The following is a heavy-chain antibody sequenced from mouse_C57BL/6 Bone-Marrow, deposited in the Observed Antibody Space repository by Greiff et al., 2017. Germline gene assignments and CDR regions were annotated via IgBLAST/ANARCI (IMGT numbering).Heavy chain of an antibody. CDR1: GFTFSSYG. CDR3: ARQGYYAMDY. Sequence: EVQLVESGGDLVKPGGSLKLSCAASGFTFSSYGMSWVRQTPDKRLEWVATISSGGSYTYYPDSVKGRFTISRDNAKNTLYLQMSSLKSEDTAIYYCARQGYYAMDYWGQGTSVTVSS. J-gene: IGHJ4*01. CDR2: ISSGGSYT. V-gene: IGHV5-6*01.